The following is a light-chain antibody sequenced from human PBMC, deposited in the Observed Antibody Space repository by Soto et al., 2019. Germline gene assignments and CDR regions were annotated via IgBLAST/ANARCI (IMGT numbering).Light chain of an antibody. CDR3: QQYNNWPPIT. CDR1: QSISNK. CDR2: GAS. J-gene: IGKJ5*01. V-gene: IGKV3D-15*01. Sequence: EIVMTQSPATLSLSPGERATLSCWASQSISNKLAWYQHRPGQAPRLLIYGASNRATGIPDRFSGSGSGTEFTLTISSLQSEDFAVYYCQQYNNWPPITFGQGTRLEIK.